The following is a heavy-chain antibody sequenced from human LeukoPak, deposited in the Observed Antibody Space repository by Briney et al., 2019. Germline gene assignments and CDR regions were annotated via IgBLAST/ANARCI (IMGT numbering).Heavy chain of an antibody. J-gene: IGHJ4*02. D-gene: IGHD1-26*01. Sequence: SQTLSLTCAVSGGSISSGGYSWSWIRQPPGKGLEWIGYIYHSGSTCYNPSLKSRVTISVDRSKNQFSLKLSSVTAADTAVYYCARIVGATGYYFDYWGQGTLVTVSS. CDR1: GGSISSGGYS. CDR3: ARIVGATGYYFDY. V-gene: IGHV4-30-2*01. CDR2: IYHSGST.